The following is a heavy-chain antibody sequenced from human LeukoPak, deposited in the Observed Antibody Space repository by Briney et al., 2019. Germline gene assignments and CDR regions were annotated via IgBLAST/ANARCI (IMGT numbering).Heavy chain of an antibody. CDR2: IKQDGNEK. Sequence: PGGSLRLSCAASGFTSTTYWMGWVRQAPGKGLEWVASIKQDGNEKYYVDSVKGRFTISRDNAENSLHLQMNSLRAEDTAVYYCARSMAQDVDAFDIWGQGTMVTVSS. V-gene: IGHV3-7*01. CDR3: ARSMAQDVDAFDI. J-gene: IGHJ3*02. CDR1: GFTSTTYW. D-gene: IGHD2-21*01.